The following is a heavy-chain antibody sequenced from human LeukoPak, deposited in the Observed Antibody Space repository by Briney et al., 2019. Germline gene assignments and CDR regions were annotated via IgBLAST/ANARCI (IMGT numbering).Heavy chain of an antibody. Sequence: GGSLRLSCAASGFTFSDYYMSWIRQAPGKGLEWVSYISSSGSTIYYADSVKGRFTISRDNAKNSLYLQMNSLRAEDTAVYYCARAAILTGYFGGRPDNWFDPWGQGTLVTVSS. D-gene: IGHD3-9*01. J-gene: IGHJ5*02. V-gene: IGHV3-11*01. CDR3: ARAAILTGYFGGRPDNWFDP. CDR2: ISSSGSTI. CDR1: GFTFSDYY.